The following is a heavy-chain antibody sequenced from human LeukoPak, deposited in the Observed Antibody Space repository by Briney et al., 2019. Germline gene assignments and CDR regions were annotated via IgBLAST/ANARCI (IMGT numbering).Heavy chain of an antibody. CDR1: GYTFTSYG. J-gene: IGHJ6*03. CDR3: ARDVSPYVWGSYYYYMDV. D-gene: IGHD3-16*01. V-gene: IGHV1-18*01. CDR2: ISAYNGNT. Sequence: ASVKVSCKASGYTFTSYGISWVRQAPGQGLEWMGWISAYNGNTNYAQKLQGRVTMTTDTSTSTAYMELRSLRSDDTAVYYCARDVSPYVWGSYYYYMDVWGKGTTVTISS.